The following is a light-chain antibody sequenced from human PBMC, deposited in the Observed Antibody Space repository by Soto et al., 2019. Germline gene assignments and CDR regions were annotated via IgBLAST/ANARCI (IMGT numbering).Light chain of an antibody. CDR3: QQYGSSPRT. V-gene: IGKV3-20*01. J-gene: IGKJ1*01. CDR1: QSVSSNF. CDR2: GAS. Sequence: EIVLTQSPGTLSLSPGERATLSCRASQSVSSNFLAWYQQKPGRAPRLLTYGASNRATGIPDRFSGSGSGTDFTLTISRLEPEDFAVYYCQQYGSSPRTFGQGTKVDIK.